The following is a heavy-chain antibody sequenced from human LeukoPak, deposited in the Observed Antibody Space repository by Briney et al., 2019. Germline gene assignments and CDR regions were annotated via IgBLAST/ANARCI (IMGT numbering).Heavy chain of an antibody. D-gene: IGHD3-9*01. J-gene: IGHJ4*02. CDR2: INHSGST. CDR3: ARGEDILTGFSTPLFDY. Sequence: SETLSLTCAVYGGSFSGYYWSWIRQPPGKGLEWIGEINHSGSTNYNPSLKSRVTISVDTSKNQFSLRLTSVTAADTAVYYCARGEDILTGFSTPLFDYWGQGTLLTVSS. V-gene: IGHV4-34*01. CDR1: GGSFSGYY.